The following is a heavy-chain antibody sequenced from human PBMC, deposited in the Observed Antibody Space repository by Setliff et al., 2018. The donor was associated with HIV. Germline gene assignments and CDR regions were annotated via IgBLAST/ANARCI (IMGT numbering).Heavy chain of an antibody. CDR1: GGSFSGYY. Sequence: TSETLSLTCAVYGGSFSGYYWSWIRQPPGKGLEWIGEINHSGSTNYNPSPKSRVTMSVATSKNQFSLKLSSVTAADTAVYYCARRRDYSTVAPRPPNWFDPWGQGTLVTVSS. D-gene: IGHD6-6*01. CDR2: INHSGST. V-gene: IGHV4-34*01. J-gene: IGHJ5*02. CDR3: ARRRDYSTVAPRPPNWFDP.